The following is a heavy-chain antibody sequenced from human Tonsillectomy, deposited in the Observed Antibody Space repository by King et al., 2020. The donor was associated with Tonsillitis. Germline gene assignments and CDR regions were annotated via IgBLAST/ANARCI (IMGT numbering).Heavy chain of an antibody. CDR1: GGSISSYY. D-gene: IGHD6-19*01. CDR2: FYTSGST. CDR3: ARDRASSGWYGSGY. Sequence: QLQESGPGLVKPSETLSLTCTVSGGSISSYYWSWIRQPAGKGLEWIWRFYTSGSTNYNPSLKSRVTMSVNTSKNQCSLKLSSVTAADTAVYYCARDRASSGWYGSGYWGQGTLVTVSS. J-gene: IGHJ4*02. V-gene: IGHV4-4*07.